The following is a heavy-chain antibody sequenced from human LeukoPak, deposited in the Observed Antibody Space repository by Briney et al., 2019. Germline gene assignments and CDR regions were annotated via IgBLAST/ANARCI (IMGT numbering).Heavy chain of an antibody. CDR3: ARATVTYDFWSGYPSYFGS. Sequence: SETLSLTCIVSGGSINSDYWIWIRQPPGKGPEWIGNVFHTGNTNYSPSLRSRVTISLDTSKNQFSLSLRSVTAADTAVYYCARATVTYDFWSGYPSYFGSWGQGTLVTVSS. V-gene: IGHV4-59*01. J-gene: IGHJ4*02. D-gene: IGHD3-3*01. CDR1: GGSINSDY. CDR2: VFHTGNT.